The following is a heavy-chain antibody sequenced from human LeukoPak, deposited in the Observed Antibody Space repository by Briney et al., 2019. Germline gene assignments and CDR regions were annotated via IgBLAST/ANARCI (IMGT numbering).Heavy chain of an antibody. J-gene: IGHJ5*02. CDR3: ASSIAVAGTHSDNWFDP. Sequence: SETLSLTCTVSGGSIGSGDYYWSWIRQPPGKGLEWIGYIYYSGSTYYNPSLKSRVTISVDTSKNQFSLKLSSVTAADTAVYYCASSIAVAGTHSDNWFDPWGQGTLVTVSS. D-gene: IGHD6-19*01. CDR1: GGSIGSGDYY. V-gene: IGHV4-30-4*01. CDR2: IYYSGST.